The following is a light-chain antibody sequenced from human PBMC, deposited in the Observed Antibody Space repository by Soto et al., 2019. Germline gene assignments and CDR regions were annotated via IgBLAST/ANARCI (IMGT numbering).Light chain of an antibody. CDR3: QQYGSPPIT. J-gene: IGKJ5*01. CDR2: GAS. V-gene: IGKV3-20*01. CDR1: QSVTSSY. Sequence: EIVLTQSPGTLSLSPGERATLSCRASQSVTSSYLAWYQQKPGQAPRLLMYGASSRATGIPDRFSGSGSETDFTLTINGLEPEDFAVYFCQQYGSPPITFGQGTRLEIK.